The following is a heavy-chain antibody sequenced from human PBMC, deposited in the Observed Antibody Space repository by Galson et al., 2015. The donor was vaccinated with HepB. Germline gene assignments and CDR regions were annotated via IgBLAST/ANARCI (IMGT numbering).Heavy chain of an antibody. CDR2: INPNSGGT. CDR1: GYTFTGYY. Sequence: SVKVSCKASGYTFTGYYMHWVRQAPGQGLEWMGWINPNSGGTNYAQKFQGRVTMTRDTSISTAYMELSRLRSDDTAVYYCARQREAKTNWFDPWGQGTLVTVSS. J-gene: IGHJ5*02. CDR3: ARQREAKTNWFDP. V-gene: IGHV1-2*02. D-gene: IGHD5-24*01.